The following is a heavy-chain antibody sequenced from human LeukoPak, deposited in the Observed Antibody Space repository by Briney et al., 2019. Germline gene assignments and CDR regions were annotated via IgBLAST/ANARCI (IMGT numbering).Heavy chain of an antibody. CDR3: AREGSDCSSTSCSGGFDP. V-gene: IGHV4-59*01. CDR2: IYYSGST. Sequence: SETLSLTCTVSGGSISSYYWSWIRQPPGKGLEWIGYIYYSGSTNYNPSLKSRVTISVDTSKSQFSLKLSSVTAADTAVYYCAREGSDCSSTSCSGGFDPWGQGTLVTVSS. D-gene: IGHD2-2*01. CDR1: GGSISSYY. J-gene: IGHJ5*02.